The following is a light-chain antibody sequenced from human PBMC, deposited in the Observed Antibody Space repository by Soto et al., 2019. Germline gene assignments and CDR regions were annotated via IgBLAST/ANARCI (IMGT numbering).Light chain of an antibody. V-gene: IGKV1-8*01. CDR2: AAS. Sequence: AVRMTQSPSSFSASIGDRVTMTCRASQGISSYLAWYQQKPGEAPKLLISAASTLQSGVPSRFSGSGSGTDFTLTITYLQSEDFATYYCQQYYRYPLTFGGGTKVEIK. CDR3: QQYYRYPLT. J-gene: IGKJ4*01. CDR1: QGISSY.